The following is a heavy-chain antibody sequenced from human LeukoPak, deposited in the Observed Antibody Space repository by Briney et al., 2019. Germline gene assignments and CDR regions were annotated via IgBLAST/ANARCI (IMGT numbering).Heavy chain of an antibody. CDR2: IYTSGST. CDR3: ARLYSGYGNRYFDL. Sequence: SETLSLTCTVSGGSISGYYWSWIRQPAGKGLEWIGRIYTSGSTNYNPSLKSRVSISVDTSINYFSLKLSSVTAADTAVYYCARLYSGYGNRYFDLWGRGTLVTVSS. J-gene: IGHJ2*01. CDR1: GGSISGYY. D-gene: IGHD5-12*01. V-gene: IGHV4-4*07.